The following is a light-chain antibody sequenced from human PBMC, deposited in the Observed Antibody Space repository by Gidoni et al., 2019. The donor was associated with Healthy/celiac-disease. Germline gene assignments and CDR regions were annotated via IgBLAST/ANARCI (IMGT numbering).Light chain of an antibody. CDR1: QSVSSSY. CDR3: QQYGSSPGT. V-gene: IGKV3-20*01. CDR2: GAS. J-gene: IGKJ2*01. Sequence: EIVLTQSPGTLSLSPGERATLSCRASQSVSSSYLAWDKQKPGQAPRLLIYGASSRATGIPDRFSGSGSGTDFTLTISRLEPEDFAVYYCQQYGSSPGTFGQXTKLEIK.